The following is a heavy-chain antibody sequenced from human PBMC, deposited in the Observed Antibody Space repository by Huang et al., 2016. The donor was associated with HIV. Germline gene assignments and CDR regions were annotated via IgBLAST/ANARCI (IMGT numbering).Heavy chain of an antibody. Sequence: QLQLQESGPGLVKPSETLSLTCTVSGGSIRSDNYYWGWIRQPPGTGLEWSGGIYLSGSTNSNPSLKSRGTITVDTSKNQFSLKMRSVTAADTAVYYCARLPGSITMIRGVITDPYWGQGTLVTVSS. CDR2: IYLSGST. J-gene: IGHJ4*02. D-gene: IGHD3-10*01. CDR1: GGSIRSDNYY. V-gene: IGHV4-39*01. CDR3: ARLPGSITMIRGVITDPY.